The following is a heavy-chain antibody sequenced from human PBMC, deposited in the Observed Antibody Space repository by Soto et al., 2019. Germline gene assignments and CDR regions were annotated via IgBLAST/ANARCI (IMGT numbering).Heavy chain of an antibody. D-gene: IGHD6-19*01. V-gene: IGHV1-69*12. J-gene: IGHJ6*02. CDR3: VSGSSGWYVDYYYGMDV. Sequence: QVQLVQSGAEVKKPESSVKVSCKASGGTFSSYAISWVRQAPGQGLEWMGGIIPIFGTANYAQKFQGRVTITADESTSTAYMELSSLRSEDTAVYYCVSGSSGWYVDYYYGMDVWGQGTTVTVSS. CDR1: GGTFSSYA. CDR2: IIPIFGTA.